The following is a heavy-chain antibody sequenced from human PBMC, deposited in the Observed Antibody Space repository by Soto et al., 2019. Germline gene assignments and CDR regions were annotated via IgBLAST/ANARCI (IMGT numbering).Heavy chain of an antibody. CDR2: IYYSGST. Sequence: SETLSLTCTVSGGSISSGGYYWSWIRQHPGKGLEWIGYIYYSGSTYYNPSLKSRVTISVDTSKNQFSLKLSSVTAADTAVYYCAREGGISVEYYFDYWGQGTLVTVS. J-gene: IGHJ4*02. CDR3: AREGGISVEYYFDY. CDR1: GGSISSGGYY. V-gene: IGHV4-31*03. D-gene: IGHD3-3*02.